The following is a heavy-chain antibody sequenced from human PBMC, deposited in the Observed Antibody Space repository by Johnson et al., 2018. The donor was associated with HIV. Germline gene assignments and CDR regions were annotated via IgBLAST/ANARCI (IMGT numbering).Heavy chain of an antibody. CDR2: ISSDGTDT. Sequence: VQLVESGGGVVQPGGSLRVSCAASGFTFSNAWMHWVRQAPGQGLVWVSRISSDGTDTYYADSVKGRFTISRDNAKNTMFVQMNSLRVEDTAVYYCARSGPNWAFDFWGQGTMVTVSS. J-gene: IGHJ3*01. V-gene: IGHV3-74*02. D-gene: IGHD1-1*01. CDR3: ARSGPNWAFDF. CDR1: GFTFSNAW.